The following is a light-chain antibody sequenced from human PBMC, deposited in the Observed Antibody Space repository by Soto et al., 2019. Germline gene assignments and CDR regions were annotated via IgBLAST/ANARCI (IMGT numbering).Light chain of an antibody. V-gene: IGKV3-20*01. CDR1: QSSSRHY. CDR3: HQYGSSLGT. Sequence: EVLLTQYPGTLCLSPGERATLSCRARQSSSRHYLAWYQKRPGQKTRLLNYGASSRATAIPDRFSGGGSGTDFPLTVSSLEPEAVAVYSCHQYGSSLGTCGQGTMVDIK. J-gene: IGKJ1*01. CDR2: GAS.